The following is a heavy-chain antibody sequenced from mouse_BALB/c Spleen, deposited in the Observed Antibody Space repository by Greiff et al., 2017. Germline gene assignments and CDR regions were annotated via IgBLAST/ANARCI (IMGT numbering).Heavy chain of an antibody. D-gene: IGHD1-1*01. Sequence: VQLQQSGAELVRPGTSVKISCKASGYTFTNYWLGWVKQRPGHGLEWIGDIYPGGGYTNYNEKFKGKATLTADTSSSTAYMQLSSLTSEDSAVYFGAREEVAGPYYYGSGGYFDVWGAGTTVTVSS. J-gene: IGHJ1*01. CDR2: IYPGGGYT. V-gene: IGHV1-63*02. CDR3: AREEVAGPYYYGSGGYFDV. CDR1: GYTFTNYW.